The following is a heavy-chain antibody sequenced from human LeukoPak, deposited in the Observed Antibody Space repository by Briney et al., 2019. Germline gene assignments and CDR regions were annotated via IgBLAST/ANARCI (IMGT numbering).Heavy chain of an antibody. J-gene: IGHJ5*02. CDR3: ARDSRITIFGSFDP. Sequence: SETLSLTCTVSGGSISSGDYYWSWIRQPPGKGLEWIGYIYYSGSTYYNPSLKSRVTTSVDTSKNQFSLKLSSVTAADTAVYYCARDSRITIFGSFDPWGQGTLVTVSS. CDR1: GGSISSGDYY. D-gene: IGHD3-3*01. V-gene: IGHV4-30-4*08. CDR2: IYYSGST.